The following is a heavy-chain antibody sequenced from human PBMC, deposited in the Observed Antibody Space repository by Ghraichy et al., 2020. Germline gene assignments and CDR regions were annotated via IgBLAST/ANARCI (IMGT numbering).Heavy chain of an antibody. CDR3: ARVGYSSSWYVGDFDY. Sequence: SETLSLTCAVYGGSFSGYYWSWIRQPPGKGLEWIGEINHSGSTNYNPSLKSRVTISVDTSKNQFSLKLSSVTAADTAVYYCARVGYSSSWYVGDFDYWGQGTLVTVSS. D-gene: IGHD6-13*01. CDR2: INHSGST. V-gene: IGHV4-34*01. CDR1: GGSFSGYY. J-gene: IGHJ4*02.